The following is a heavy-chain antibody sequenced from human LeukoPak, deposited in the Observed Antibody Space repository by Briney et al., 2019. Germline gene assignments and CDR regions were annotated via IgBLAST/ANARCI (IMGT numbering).Heavy chain of an antibody. D-gene: IGHD6-19*01. Sequence: GGSLRLSCVASGFTFSTHRMTWVRQAPGKGLEWVSVIYSGGSTYYADSVKGRFTISRDNSKNTLYLQMNSLRAEDTAVYYCARDLIAVAGNVSDYWGQGTLVTVSS. CDR3: ARDLIAVAGNVSDY. CDR1: GFTFSTHR. J-gene: IGHJ4*02. CDR2: IYSGGST. V-gene: IGHV3-53*01.